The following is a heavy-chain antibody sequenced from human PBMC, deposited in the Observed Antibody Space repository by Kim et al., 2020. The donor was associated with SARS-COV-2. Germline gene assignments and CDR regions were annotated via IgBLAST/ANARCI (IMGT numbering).Heavy chain of an antibody. CDR3: AASPRAAAGTTDWFDP. D-gene: IGHD6-13*01. J-gene: IGHJ5*02. Sequence: KFQERVTITRDMSTSTAYMELSSLRSEDTAVYYCAASPRAAAGTTDWFDPWGQGTLVTVSS. V-gene: IGHV1-58*01.